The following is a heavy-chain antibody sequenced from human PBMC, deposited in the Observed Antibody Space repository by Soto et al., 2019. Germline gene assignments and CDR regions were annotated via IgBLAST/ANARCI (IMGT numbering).Heavy chain of an antibody. D-gene: IGHD3-10*01. CDR3: ARDPVLLWLGEQRADDFDI. CDR2: ISSSSSTI. J-gene: IGHJ3*02. CDR1: GFTFSSYS. Sequence: GGSLRLSCAASGFTFSSYSMNWVRQAPGKGLEWVSYISSSSSTIYYADSVKGRFTISRDNAKNSLYLQMNSLRDEDTAVYYCARDPVLLWLGEQRADDFDIWGQGTMVTVSS. V-gene: IGHV3-48*02.